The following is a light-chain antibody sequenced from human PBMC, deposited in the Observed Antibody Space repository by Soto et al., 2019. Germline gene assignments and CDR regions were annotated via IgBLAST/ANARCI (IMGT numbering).Light chain of an antibody. CDR2: DVS. CDR3: NSYTSATTLRGV. Sequence: QSALAQPASVSGSPGQSITISCTGTSTDVGGDNYVSCYQQYPGKAPKLIIYDVSSRPSWVSDRFSGSKSGNTASLTISGLQAEDEADYYCNSYTSATTLRGVFGVGTKVTVL. J-gene: IGLJ1*01. CDR1: STDVGGDNY. V-gene: IGLV2-14*03.